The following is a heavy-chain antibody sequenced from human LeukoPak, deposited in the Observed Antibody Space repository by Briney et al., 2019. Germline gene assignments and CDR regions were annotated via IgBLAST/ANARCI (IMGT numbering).Heavy chain of an antibody. CDR2: IRSKAYGGTT. CDR3: TSDMIGDY. J-gene: IGHJ4*02. V-gene: IGHV3-49*04. CDR1: GFTFGDYA. Sequence: GGSLRLSCSASGFTFGDYALSWVRQAPGKGLEWVGFIRSKAYGGTTEYAASVKGRFTISRDDSKSIAYLQMNSLKTEDTAVYYCTSDMIGDYWGQGTLVTVSS. D-gene: IGHD3-22*01.